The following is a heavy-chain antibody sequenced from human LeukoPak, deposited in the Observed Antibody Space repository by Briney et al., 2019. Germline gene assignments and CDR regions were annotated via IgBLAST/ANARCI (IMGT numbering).Heavy chain of an antibody. J-gene: IGHJ4*02. Sequence: RGSLRLSCAASGFTFSDYYMSWIRQAPGKGLEWISHISSTGSYANYADSVKGRFTISRDNAKNSLYLQMNSLRAEDTAVYYCARDNGNKYYFDYWGQGTLVTVSS. CDR2: ISSTGSYA. D-gene: IGHD2-8*01. CDR1: GFTFSDYY. CDR3: ARDNGNKYYFDY. V-gene: IGHV3-11*05.